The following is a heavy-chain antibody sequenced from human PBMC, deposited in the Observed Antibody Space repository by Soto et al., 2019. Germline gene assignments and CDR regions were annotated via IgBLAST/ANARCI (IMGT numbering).Heavy chain of an antibody. CDR2: IWYDGSNK. Sequence: GGSLRLSCAASGFTFSSYGMHWVRQAPGKGLEWVAVIWYDGSNKYYADSVKGRFTISRDNSKNTLYLQMNSLRAEDTAVYYCARDSIAAAGIYYYYGMDVWGQGTTVTVSS. D-gene: IGHD6-13*01. V-gene: IGHV3-33*01. J-gene: IGHJ6*02. CDR1: GFTFSSYG. CDR3: ARDSIAAAGIYYYYGMDV.